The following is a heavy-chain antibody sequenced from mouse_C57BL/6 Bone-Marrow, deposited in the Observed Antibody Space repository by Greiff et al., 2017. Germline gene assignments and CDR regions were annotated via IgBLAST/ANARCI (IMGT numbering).Heavy chain of an antibody. CDR2: INPNNGGT. CDR3: AKAPGSQYYFDY. V-gene: IGHV1-26*01. Sequence: EVQLQQSGPELVKPGASVKISCKASGYTFTDYYMNWVKQSHGKSLEWIGDINPNNGGTSYNHKFKGKATLTVDKSSSTAYMGLRSLTSEDSAVYYCAKAPGSQYYFDYWGQGTTLTVSS. CDR1: GYTFTDYY. J-gene: IGHJ2*01. D-gene: IGHD1-1*01.